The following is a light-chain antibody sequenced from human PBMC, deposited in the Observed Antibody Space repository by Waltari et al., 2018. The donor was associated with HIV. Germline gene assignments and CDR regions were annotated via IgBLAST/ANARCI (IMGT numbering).Light chain of an antibody. J-gene: IGLJ2*01. CDR3: QSYDRSLSGYVV. CDR2: GNS. V-gene: IGLV1-40*01. Sequence: QSLLTQPPSVSGAPGQRVIISCTGSSSNIGAGFDVHWYQQLPGTVPKLLIYGNSNRPSGVPHRFSGSKSGTSASLAITGLQAEDEADYYCQSYDRSLSGYVVFGGGTKLTVL. CDR1: SSNIGAGFD.